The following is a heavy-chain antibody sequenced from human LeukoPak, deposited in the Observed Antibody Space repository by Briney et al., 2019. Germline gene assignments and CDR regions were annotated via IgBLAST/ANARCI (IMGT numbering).Heavy chain of an antibody. CDR3: ARGAGSYDLLTGYNWFDP. V-gene: IGHV3-30*04. J-gene: IGHJ5*02. CDR2: ISYDGSNK. D-gene: IGHD3-9*01. Sequence: GGSLRLSCAASGFTFSSYAMHWVRQAPGKGLEWVAVISYDGSNKYYADSVKGRFTISRDNSKNTLYLQMNSLRAEDTAVYYCARGAGSYDLLTGYNWFDPWGQGTLVTVSS. CDR1: GFTFSSYA.